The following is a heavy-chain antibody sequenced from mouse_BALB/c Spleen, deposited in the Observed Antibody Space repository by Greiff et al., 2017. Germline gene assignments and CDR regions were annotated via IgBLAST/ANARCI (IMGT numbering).Heavy chain of an antibody. CDR2: IDPANGNT. CDR1: GFNIKDTY. D-gene: IGHD2-14*01. J-gene: IGHJ4*01. CDR3: AGGYGYAMDY. Sequence: VQLQQSGAELVKPGASVKLSCTASGFNIKDTYMHWVKQRPEQGLEWIGRIDPANGNTKYDPKFQGKATITADTSSNTAYVQLSSLTSEDAAVYYCAGGYGYAMDYWGQGTSVTVSS. V-gene: IGHV14-3*02.